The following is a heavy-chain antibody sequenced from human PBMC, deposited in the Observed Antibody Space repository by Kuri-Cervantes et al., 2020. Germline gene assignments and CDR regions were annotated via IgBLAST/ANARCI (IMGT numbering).Heavy chain of an antibody. Sequence: AAEKVSCQASGYTFVTYGFTWVRQAPGQGLEWMGWIYTYNGNTNYAQNFHGRVTMTTDTSTSTAYMELRSLRSDDTAVYYCARGYNWNDADLDYWGQGTLVTVSS. CDR1: GYTFVTYG. D-gene: IGHD1-20*01. V-gene: IGHV1-18*01. J-gene: IGHJ4*02. CDR3: ARGYNWNDADLDY. CDR2: IYTYNGNT.